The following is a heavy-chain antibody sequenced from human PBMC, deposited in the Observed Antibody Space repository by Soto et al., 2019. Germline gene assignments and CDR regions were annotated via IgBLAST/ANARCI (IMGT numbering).Heavy chain of an antibody. CDR3: TRGPRSTSTGTGAF. CDR1: GFTFSMYW. Sequence: PGGSLRLSCAASGFTFSMYWMHWVGQVPGKGPEWVSRINDDGSSTNYADSVKGRFTISRDNAKDTLYLQMNDLRAEDTAVYYCTRGPRSTSTGTGAFWGQGTLVTVSS. V-gene: IGHV3-74*01. D-gene: IGHD1-1*01. J-gene: IGHJ4*02. CDR2: INDDGSST.